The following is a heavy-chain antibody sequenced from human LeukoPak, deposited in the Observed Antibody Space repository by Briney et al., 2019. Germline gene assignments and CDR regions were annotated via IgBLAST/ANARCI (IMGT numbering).Heavy chain of an antibody. CDR3: ARDNPSGGSSGWTGLDY. J-gene: IGHJ4*02. D-gene: IGHD6-19*01. V-gene: IGHV4-34*01. CDR2: INHSGST. CDR1: GGSFSAYY. Sequence: SETLSLTCAVYGGSFSAYYWSWIRQPPGKGLEWIGEINHSGSTNYNPSLKSRVTISADTSKNQFSLKLSSVTAADTAVYYCARDNPSGGSSGWTGLDYWGQGTLVTVSS.